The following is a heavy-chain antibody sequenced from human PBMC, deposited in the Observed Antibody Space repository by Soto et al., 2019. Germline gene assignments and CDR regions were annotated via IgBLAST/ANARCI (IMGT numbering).Heavy chain of an antibody. CDR1: GGSISNADYY. CDR2: IYYSGSS. V-gene: IGHV4-30-4*01. J-gene: IGHJ6*02. D-gene: IGHD2-15*01. Sequence: QVQLQESGPGLVKPSQTLSLTCTVSGGSISNADYYWSWVRQPPGKGLEWIGYIYYSGSSFFNPSLRGRVTIPKDTPKNQSTRGLTFGTAADAAVYYGPRPMVVTVAAMNFWGRGTTLPLPS. CDR3: PRPMVVTVAAMNF.